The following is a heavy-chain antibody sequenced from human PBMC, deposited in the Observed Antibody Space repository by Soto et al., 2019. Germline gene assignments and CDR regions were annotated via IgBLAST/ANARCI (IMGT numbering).Heavy chain of an antibody. D-gene: IGHD3-22*01. J-gene: IGHJ5*02. CDR1: GGSFSGYY. CDR2: INHSGST. Sequence: PSETLSLTCAVYGGSFSGYYWSWIRQPPGKGLEWIGEINHSGSTNYNPSLKSRVTISVDTSKNQFSLKLSSVTAADTAVYYCARGPITTNPRFDPWGQGTLVTVS. CDR3: ARGPITTNPRFDP. V-gene: IGHV4-34*01.